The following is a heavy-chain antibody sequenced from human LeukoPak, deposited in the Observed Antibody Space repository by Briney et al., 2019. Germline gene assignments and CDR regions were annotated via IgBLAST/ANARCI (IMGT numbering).Heavy chain of an antibody. Sequence: PSETLSLTCTVSGGSVSSGSYYWSWIRQPPGKGLEWIGYIYYSGSANYNPSLKSRVTISVDTSKNQFSLKLSSVTAADTAVYYCARGGFPGSYYIGYYYYYGMDVWGQGTTVTVSS. CDR3: ARGGFPGSYYIGYYYYYGMDV. V-gene: IGHV4-61*01. J-gene: IGHJ6*02. D-gene: IGHD1-26*01. CDR2: IYYSGSA. CDR1: GGSVSSGSYY.